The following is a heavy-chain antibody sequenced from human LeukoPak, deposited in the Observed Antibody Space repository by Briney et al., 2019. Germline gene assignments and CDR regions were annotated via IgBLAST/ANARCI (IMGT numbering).Heavy chain of an antibody. J-gene: IGHJ3*02. CDR2: IYYSGST. V-gene: IGHV4-59*01. D-gene: IGHD3-3*01. Sequence: PSETLSLTSTVSGGSLSIYYWSWIRQPPGKGLEWIGYIYYSGSTNYNPSLKRRVTISVDTSKKQFSLKLSSVTAADTAVYYCARVPQATYYDFWSGPVDAFDIWGQGTMVTVSS. CDR3: ARVPQATYYDFWSGPVDAFDI. CDR1: GGSLSIYY.